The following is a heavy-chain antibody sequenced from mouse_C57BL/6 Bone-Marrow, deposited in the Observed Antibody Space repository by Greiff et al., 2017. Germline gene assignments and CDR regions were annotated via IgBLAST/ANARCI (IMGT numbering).Heavy chain of an antibody. Sequence: VQLQQPGAELVKPGASVKLSCKASGYTFTSYWMQWVKQRPGQGLEWIGEIDPSDSYTNYNQKFKGKATLTVDTSSSTAYMQRSSLTSEDSAVYYCARDYYGSSNWYFDVWGTGTTVTVSS. CDR1: GYTFTSYW. J-gene: IGHJ1*03. CDR3: ARDYYGSSNWYFDV. D-gene: IGHD1-1*01. V-gene: IGHV1-50*01. CDR2: IDPSDSYT.